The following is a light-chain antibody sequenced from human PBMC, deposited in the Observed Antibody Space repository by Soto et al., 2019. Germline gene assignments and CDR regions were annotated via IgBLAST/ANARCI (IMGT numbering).Light chain of an antibody. Sequence: SYELTQPPSVSVAPGQTARITCGGINIGSESVHWYRQKPGQAPVLVVYDDADRPSGIPERFSGSNSGNTAALTISRVEAGDEADYFCQVWDVSSVHFVFGTGTKLTVL. CDR2: DDA. J-gene: IGLJ1*01. V-gene: IGLV3-21*02. CDR1: NIGSES. CDR3: QVWDVSSVHFV.